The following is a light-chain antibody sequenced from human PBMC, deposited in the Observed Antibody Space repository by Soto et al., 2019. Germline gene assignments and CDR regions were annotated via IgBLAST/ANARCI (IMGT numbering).Light chain of an antibody. Sequence: QSALAQPPSASGSPGQSVTISCTGTSSDIGAYNYVSWYQQYPGKAPKLIIYDVNQRPSGVPDRFSGSKSGNTASLTVSGLQAEDKAVYYCNSFAGGAHVVFGGGTKLTVL. CDR3: NSFAGGAHVV. V-gene: IGLV2-8*01. J-gene: IGLJ2*01. CDR1: SSDIGAYNY. CDR2: DVN.